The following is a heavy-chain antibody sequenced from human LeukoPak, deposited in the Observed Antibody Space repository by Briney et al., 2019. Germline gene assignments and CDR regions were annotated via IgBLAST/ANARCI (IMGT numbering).Heavy chain of an antibody. J-gene: IGHJ4*02. CDR2: ISGSGGST. Sequence: GGSLRLSCAASGFTFTTYSMNWVRQAPGKGLEWVSAISGSGGSTYYADSVKGRFTISRDNSKNTLYLQMNSLRAEDTAVYYCAKVRSLYPSSSGPAYYFDYWGQGTLVTVSS. D-gene: IGHD6-6*01. V-gene: IGHV3-23*01. CDR3: AKVRSLYPSSSGPAYYFDY. CDR1: GFTFTTYS.